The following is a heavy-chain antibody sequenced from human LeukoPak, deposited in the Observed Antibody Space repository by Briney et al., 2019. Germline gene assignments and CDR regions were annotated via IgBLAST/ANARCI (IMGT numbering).Heavy chain of an antibody. CDR3: ARGAIVGATIDY. V-gene: IGHV4-38-2*02. CDR2: IYHSGST. CDR1: GYSISSGYY. D-gene: IGHD1-26*01. J-gene: IGHJ4*02. Sequence: SETLSLTCTVSGYSISSGYYWGWIRQPPGKGLEWIGSIYHSGSTYYNPSLKSRVTISVDTSKNQFSLKLSSVTAADTAVYYCARGAIVGATIDYWGQGTLVIVSS.